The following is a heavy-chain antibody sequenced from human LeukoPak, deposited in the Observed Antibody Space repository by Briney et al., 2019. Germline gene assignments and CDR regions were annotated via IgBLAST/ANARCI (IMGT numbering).Heavy chain of an antibody. CDR2: ISAYNGNT. Sequence: ASVKVSCKASGYTFTSYGISRVRQAPGQGLEWMGWISAYNGNTNYAQKLQGRVTMTTDTSTSTAYMELRSLRSDDTAVYYCARGIAAAGTLQTIYFDYWGQGTLVTVSS. J-gene: IGHJ4*02. CDR3: ARGIAAAGTLQTIYFDY. V-gene: IGHV1-18*01. CDR1: GYTFTSYG. D-gene: IGHD6-13*01.